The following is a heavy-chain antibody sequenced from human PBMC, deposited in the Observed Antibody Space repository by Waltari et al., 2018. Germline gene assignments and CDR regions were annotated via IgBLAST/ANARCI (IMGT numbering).Heavy chain of an antibody. D-gene: IGHD3-16*01. CDR1: EFSFNTHW. J-gene: IGHJ4*02. V-gene: IGHV3-7*03. CDR3: AKMGAGRAPDY. Sequence: EVQLVESGGDLVQPGGSLRLSCSASEFSFNTHWMAWFRQAPGKGLGWVATIKPDGMDKFYVESVKGRFAISRDNARNLLYLQMNSLRAEDTAIFYCAKMGAGRAPDYWGQGTLVTVSS. CDR2: IKPDGMDK.